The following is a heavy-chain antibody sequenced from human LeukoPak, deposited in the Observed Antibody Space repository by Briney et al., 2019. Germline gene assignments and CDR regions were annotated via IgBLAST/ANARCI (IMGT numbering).Heavy chain of an antibody. J-gene: IGHJ4*02. V-gene: IGHV4-4*02. CDR1: GGSISSSNW. CDR2: IYHSGST. CDR3: ARFPSTYYDSSGYYYGDY. Sequence: PSETLSLTCAVPGGSISSSNWWSWVRQPPGKGLEWIGEIYHSGSTNYNPSLKSRVTISVDKSKNQFSLKLSSVTAADTAVYYCARFPSTYYDSSGYYYGDYWGQGTLVTVSS. D-gene: IGHD3-22*01.